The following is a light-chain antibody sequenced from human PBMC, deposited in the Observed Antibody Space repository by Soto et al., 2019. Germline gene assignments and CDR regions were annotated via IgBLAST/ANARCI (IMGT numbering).Light chain of an antibody. CDR2: VAS. J-gene: IGKJ4*01. CDR3: LQDYNYPLS. CDR1: QSISAW. Sequence: THITHSPSTRSSSVLYRLTMTCLASQSISAWVAWYQQKPGKAPKLLIYVASSLQSGVPSRFSGSGSGTDFTLTISSLQPEDFATYYCLQDYNYPLSFGGGTKVDIK. V-gene: IGKV1-6*01.